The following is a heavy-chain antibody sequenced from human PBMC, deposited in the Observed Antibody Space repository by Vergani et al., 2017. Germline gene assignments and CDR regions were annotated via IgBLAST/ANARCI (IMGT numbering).Heavy chain of an antibody. CDR1: GGSFSTGGQS. CDR3: ARDGDEYDKDALDV. J-gene: IGHJ3*01. Sequence: QVQLQESGPGLVKPSQTLSLTCTVSGGSFSTGGQSWTWLRQSAGKGLEWIGRIYTSGATNYNPSLRSRAIMSVDASKKKFSLKLTSVTAADTAVYYCARDGDEYDKDALDVWGQGTKVTVTS. D-gene: IGHD2-21*01. CDR2: IYTSGAT. V-gene: IGHV4-61*02.